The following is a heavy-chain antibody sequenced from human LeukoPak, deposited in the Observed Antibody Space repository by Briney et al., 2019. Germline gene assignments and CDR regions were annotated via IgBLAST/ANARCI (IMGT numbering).Heavy chain of an antibody. D-gene: IGHD1-7*01. CDR1: RLSFSSYA. CDR2: ISDSGSNT. V-gene: IGHV3-23*01. CDR3: AKEWGNYPGEYFQY. Sequence: GRSLRLSCAAARLSFSSYAMSWVRQAPGKGLEWVSGISDSGSNTFYAHSVKGRFTISRDNSKNTLYLQMNSLRAEDTAIYYCAKEWGNYPGEYFQYCGQGALVTVSS. J-gene: IGHJ1*01.